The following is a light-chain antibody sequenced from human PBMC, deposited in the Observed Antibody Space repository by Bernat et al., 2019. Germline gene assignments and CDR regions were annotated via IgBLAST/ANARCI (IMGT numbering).Light chain of an antibody. J-gene: IGKJ1*01. CDR3: QQRSNWPPAWT. Sequence: ETVMTQSPATLSVSPGERVTLSCRASQSSSINCAWYQQQPGQAPRLLIYDASNRATGVPARFSGGGSGTDFTLTISSLEPDDSAIYYCQQRSNWPPAWTFGQGTKVEVK. V-gene: IGKV3-11*01. CDR1: QSSSIN. CDR2: DAS.